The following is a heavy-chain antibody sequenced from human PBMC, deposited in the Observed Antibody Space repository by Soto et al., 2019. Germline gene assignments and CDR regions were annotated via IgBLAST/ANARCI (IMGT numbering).Heavy chain of an antibody. Sequence: PSETLSLTCSVSGGSISNYYWSWIRQPPGKQLEWIGYIFDSGSANYNPSLKSRVTISIDTPNNRFYLKLNSVTAADTAVYYCARDYDYVWGSYRYTGWFDPWGQGTLVTVSS. CDR2: IFDSGSA. V-gene: IGHV4-59*01. J-gene: IGHJ5*02. CDR3: ARDYDYVWGSYRYTGWFDP. D-gene: IGHD3-16*02. CDR1: GGSISNYY.